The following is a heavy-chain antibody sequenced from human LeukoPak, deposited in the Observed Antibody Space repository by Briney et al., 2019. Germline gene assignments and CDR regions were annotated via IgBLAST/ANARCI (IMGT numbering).Heavy chain of an antibody. CDR1: GFTFNDYY. D-gene: IGHD3-16*02. V-gene: IGHV3-11*01. CDR2: ISGSGDRI. Sequence: GGSLRLSCAASGFTFNDYYMSWIRQAPGEGLEWISYISGSGDRIYYADSVKGRFTISRDNAKNSLYLQLNSLRAEDTAVYYCARDYAWDSYGLLLDSWGQGALVTVSS. J-gene: IGHJ4*02. CDR3: ARDYAWDSYGLLLDS.